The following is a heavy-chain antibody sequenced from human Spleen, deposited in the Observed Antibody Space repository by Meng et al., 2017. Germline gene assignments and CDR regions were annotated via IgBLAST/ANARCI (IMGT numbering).Heavy chain of an antibody. Sequence: VELVQDGSELRRTGASVKVSCRASGYTLTNFTIYWLRQAPGEALEWMGWIDTKTGSPRYAQGFKGRLVFSSDTSVSTAYLEISGLKADDTAVYYCTRDGYSDCSRTSCFDYWGQGTLVTVSS. V-gene: IGHV7-4-1*02. CDR2: IDTKTGSP. J-gene: IGHJ4*02. CDR3: TRDGYSDCSRTSCFDY. CDR1: GYTLTNFT. D-gene: IGHD2-2*01.